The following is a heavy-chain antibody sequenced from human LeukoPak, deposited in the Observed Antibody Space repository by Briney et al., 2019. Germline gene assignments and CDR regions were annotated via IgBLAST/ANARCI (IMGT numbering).Heavy chain of an antibody. Sequence: SETLSLTCTASGGSVSSGSYYWSWIRQPPGKGLEWIGYIYYSGSTNYNPSLKSRVTISVDTSKNQFSLKLSSVTAADTAVYYCARAPTLLRYFDYWGQGTLVTVSS. CDR1: GGSVSSGSYY. J-gene: IGHJ4*02. CDR3: ARAPTLLRYFDY. V-gene: IGHV4-61*01. CDR2: IYYSGST.